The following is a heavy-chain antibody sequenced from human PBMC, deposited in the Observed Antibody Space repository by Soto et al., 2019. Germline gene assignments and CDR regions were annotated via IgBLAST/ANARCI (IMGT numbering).Heavy chain of an antibody. J-gene: IGHJ4*02. CDR2: IIPILGIA. V-gene: IGHV1-69*04. CDR3: ARDIGSTGYYGSGNNFDY. Sequence: SVKVSCKASGGTFSSYTISWVRQAPGQGLEWMGRIIPILGIANYAQKFQGRVTITADKSTSTAYMELSSLRSEDTAVYYCARDIGSTGYYGSGNNFDYWGQGTLVTVSS. CDR1: GGTFSSYT. D-gene: IGHD3-10*01.